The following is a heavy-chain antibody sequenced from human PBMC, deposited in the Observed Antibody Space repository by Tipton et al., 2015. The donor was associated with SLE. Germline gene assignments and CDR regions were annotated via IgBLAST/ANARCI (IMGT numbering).Heavy chain of an antibody. D-gene: IGHD4-17*01. V-gene: IGHV4-4*07. CDR1: GGSISSHY. CDR3: ARGGAIDYGDPGYFDY. Sequence: TLSLTCTVSGGSISSHYWSWIRQPAGQGLEWIGRIYTSGSTNYKPALKSRVTMSVDKSKNQFSLKLSSVTAADTAVYYCARGGAIDYGDPGYFDYWGQGTMVTVSS. CDR2: IYTSGST. J-gene: IGHJ4*02.